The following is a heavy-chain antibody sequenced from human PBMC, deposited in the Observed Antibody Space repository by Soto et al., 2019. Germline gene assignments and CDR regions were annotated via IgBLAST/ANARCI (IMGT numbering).Heavy chain of an antibody. Sequence: QVTLKESGPVLVKPTETLTLTCTVSGFSLSNARMGVSWIRQPPGKALEWLAHIFSNDEKSYSISLKNSLTIAMDTSKRQVVRTMTTMDHVDTATYYCARFWSYGSCSPPHFDYWVQGTLVTVSS. V-gene: IGHV2-26*01. D-gene: IGHD2-2*01. CDR2: IFSNDEK. CDR1: GFSLSNARMG. CDR3: ARFWSYGSCSPPHFDY. J-gene: IGHJ4*02.